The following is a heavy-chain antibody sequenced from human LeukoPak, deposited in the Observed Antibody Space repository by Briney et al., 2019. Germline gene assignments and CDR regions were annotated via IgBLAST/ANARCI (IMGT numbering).Heavy chain of an antibody. V-gene: IGHV1-69*05. CDR2: IIPIFGTA. CDR1: GGTFSSYA. J-gene: IGHJ2*01. Sequence: GASVKVSCKASGGTFSSYAISWVRQAPGQGLEWMGGIIPIFGTANYAQKFQGRVTITTDESTSTAYMELSSLRSEDTAVYYCARRGGMRVGYYDSSGPVWYFDLWGRGTLVTVSS. D-gene: IGHD3-22*01. CDR3: ARRGGMRVGYYDSSGPVWYFDL.